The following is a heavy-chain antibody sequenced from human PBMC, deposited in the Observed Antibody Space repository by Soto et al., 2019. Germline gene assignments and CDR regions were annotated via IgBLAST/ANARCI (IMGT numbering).Heavy chain of an antibody. V-gene: IGHV4-59*01. D-gene: IGHD5-18*01. CDR1: GGSISSYY. CDR2: IYYSGST. Sequence: SETLSLTCTVSGGSISSYYWRWIRQPPGKGLEWIGYIYYSGSTNYNPSLKSRVTISVDTSKNQFSLKLSSVTAADTAVYYCARSGIQLWASYFDYGGQGTLVTVSS. J-gene: IGHJ4*02. CDR3: ARSGIQLWASYFDY.